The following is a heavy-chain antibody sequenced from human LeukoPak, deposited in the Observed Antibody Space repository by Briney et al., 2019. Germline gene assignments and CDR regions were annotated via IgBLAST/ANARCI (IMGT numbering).Heavy chain of an antibody. D-gene: IGHD2-2*01. V-gene: IGHV3-7*04. CDR2: INEDGGEG. CDR3: ARGDGCSSTSCYHIDY. Sequence: PGGSLRPSCAASGFTFSRYWMSWFRQAPGKGLEWVANINEDGGEGYYAGSVKGRFAISRDNAQNSLLLRMNSLRAEDTAVYYCARGDGCSSTSCYHIDYWGQGSLVTVSS. J-gene: IGHJ4*02. CDR1: GFTFSRYW.